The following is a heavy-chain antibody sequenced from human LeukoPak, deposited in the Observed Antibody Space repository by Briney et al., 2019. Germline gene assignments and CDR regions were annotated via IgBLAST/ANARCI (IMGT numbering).Heavy chain of an antibody. CDR2: ISGSGGST. D-gene: IGHD2-2*01. Sequence: GGSLRLSCAASGFTFSSYAMSWVRQAPGKGLEWVSAISGSGGSTYYADSVKGRFTISRDNSTNTLYLQMNSLRAEDTAVYYCAKDTVVVPAAMFYYYGMDVWGQGTTVTVSS. V-gene: IGHV3-23*01. CDR3: AKDTVVVPAAMFYYYGMDV. J-gene: IGHJ6*02. CDR1: GFTFSSYA.